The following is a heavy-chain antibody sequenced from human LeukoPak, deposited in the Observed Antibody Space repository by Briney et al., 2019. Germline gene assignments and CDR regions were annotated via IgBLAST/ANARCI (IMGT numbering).Heavy chain of an antibody. D-gene: IGHD6-13*01. CDR2: ISYDGSNK. CDR3: ARGGMAAAGTYYYYGMDV. V-gene: IGHV3-30*04. Sequence: GGSLRLSCAASGFTFSSYAMHWVRQAPGKGLEWVAVISYDGSNKYYADSVKGRFTISRDNSKNTLYLQMNSLRAEATAVYYCARGGMAAAGTYYYYGMDVWGQGTTVTVSS. CDR1: GFTFSSYA. J-gene: IGHJ6*02.